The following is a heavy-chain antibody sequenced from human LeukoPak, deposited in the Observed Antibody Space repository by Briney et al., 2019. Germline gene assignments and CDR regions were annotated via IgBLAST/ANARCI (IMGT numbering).Heavy chain of an antibody. V-gene: IGHV3-30*18. CDR3: ANTPIRYFDWFPS. CDR1: GFTFSSYG. D-gene: IGHD3-9*01. J-gene: IGHJ5*02. Sequence: GGSLRLSCAASGFTFSSYGMHWVRQAPGKGLEWVAVISYDGSNKYYADSVKGRFTISRDNSRNTLYLQMNSLRAEDTAVYYCANTPIRYFDWFPSSGQGTLVTVSS. CDR2: ISYDGSNK.